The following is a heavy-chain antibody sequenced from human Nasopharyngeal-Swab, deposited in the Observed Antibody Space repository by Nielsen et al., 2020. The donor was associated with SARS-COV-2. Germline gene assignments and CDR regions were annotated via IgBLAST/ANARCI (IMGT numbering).Heavy chain of an antibody. CDR1: GFTFSNYA. Sequence: LSLTCAASGFTFSNYAMRWVRQTPGKGLEWVAVIWYDGSQKYYGDSVKGRFTISRDNSKNTLYLQMNSLRAEDTAVYYCARVGSSWYGINYYYMDVWGKGTTVTVSS. D-gene: IGHD6-13*01. CDR2: IWYDGSQK. J-gene: IGHJ6*03. CDR3: ARVGSSWYGINYYYMDV. V-gene: IGHV3-33*01.